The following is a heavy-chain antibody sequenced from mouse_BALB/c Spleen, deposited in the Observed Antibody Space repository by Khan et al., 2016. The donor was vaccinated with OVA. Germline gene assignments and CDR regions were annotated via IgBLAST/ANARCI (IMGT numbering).Heavy chain of an antibody. J-gene: IGHJ4*01. CDR1: GYTFTNYG. Sequence: QIQLVQSGPDLKQPGETVKISCKASGYTFTNYGINWVKQAPGKGLKWMGWIYTYTGEPTYADDFKGRFAFSLVTSSSTAYCQITHLNNEDTATYFGARGGRRAMDYWGQGTSVTVSS. D-gene: IGHD3-3*01. V-gene: IGHV9-3-1*01. CDR3: ARGGRRAMDY. CDR2: IYTYTGEP.